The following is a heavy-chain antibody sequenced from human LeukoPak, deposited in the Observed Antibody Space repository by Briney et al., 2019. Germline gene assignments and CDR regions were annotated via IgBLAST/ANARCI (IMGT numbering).Heavy chain of an antibody. D-gene: IGHD3-3*01. CDR3: ARVPYDFWSGSFFDY. Sequence: SETLSLTCTVSGGSISSYYWSWIRQPPGKGLEWIWRIYTSGSTNYNPSPKSRVTMSVDTSKNQFSLKLSSVTPPDTAVYYCARVPYDFWSGSFFDYWGQGTLVTVSS. CDR2: IYTSGST. CDR1: GGSISSYY. V-gene: IGHV4-4*07. J-gene: IGHJ4*02.